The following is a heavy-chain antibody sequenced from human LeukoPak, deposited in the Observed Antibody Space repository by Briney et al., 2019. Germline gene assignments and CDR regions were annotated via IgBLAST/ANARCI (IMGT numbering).Heavy chain of an antibody. CDR3: ARSTSPKTYYYDSSGYYFEYFQH. D-gene: IGHD3-22*01. CDR2: IYYSGST. CDR1: GGSISSGGYY. Sequence: SETLSLTCTVSGGSISSGGYYWSWIRQHPGKGLEWIGYIYYSGSTNYNPSLKSRVTISVDTSKNQFSLKLSSVTAADTAVYYCARSTSPKTYYYDSSGYYFEYFQHWGQGTLVTVSS. J-gene: IGHJ1*01. V-gene: IGHV4-61*08.